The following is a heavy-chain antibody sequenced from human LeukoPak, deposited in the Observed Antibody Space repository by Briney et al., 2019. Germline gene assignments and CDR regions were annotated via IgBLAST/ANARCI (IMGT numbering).Heavy chain of an antibody. CDR2: ISGGGDRT. Sequence: PGGSLILSCAASGITFSTFAMTWVRQAPGRGLECVSVISGGGDRTYYAESVKGRFTISRDNAKNSLYLQLSSLRAEDSAVYYCARDPAGGGSHALEFADWGQGTLVSVSS. CDR3: ARDPAGGGSHALEFAD. V-gene: IGHV3-23*01. CDR1: GITFSTFA. J-gene: IGHJ4*02. D-gene: IGHD2-15*01.